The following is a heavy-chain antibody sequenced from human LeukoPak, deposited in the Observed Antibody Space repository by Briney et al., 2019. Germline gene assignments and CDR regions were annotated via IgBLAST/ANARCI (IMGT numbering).Heavy chain of an antibody. D-gene: IGHD2-15*01. CDR2: IYTSGST. J-gene: IGHJ6*03. CDR3: VRVAATPPYYYYYYMDV. CDR1: GGSISSYY. Sequence: SETLSLTCTVSGGSISSYYWSWIRQPAGKGLEWIGRIYTSGSTNYNPSLKSRVTMSVDTSKNQFSLKLSSVTAADTAVYYCVRVAATPPYYYYYYMDVWGKGTTVTVSS. V-gene: IGHV4-4*07.